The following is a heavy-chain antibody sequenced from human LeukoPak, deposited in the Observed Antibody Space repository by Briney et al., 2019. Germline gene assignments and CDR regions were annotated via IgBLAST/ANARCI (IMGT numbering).Heavy chain of an antibody. J-gene: IGHJ4*02. Sequence: PGGSLRPSCAASGFTFSSYGMHWVRQAPGKGLEWVAFIRYDGSNKYYADSVKGRFTISRDNSKNTLYLQMNSLRAEDTAVYYCARVMRSTSCSGDYWGQGTLVTVSS. V-gene: IGHV3-30*02. CDR3: ARVMRSTSCSGDY. CDR2: IRYDGSNK. D-gene: IGHD2-2*01. CDR1: GFTFSSYG.